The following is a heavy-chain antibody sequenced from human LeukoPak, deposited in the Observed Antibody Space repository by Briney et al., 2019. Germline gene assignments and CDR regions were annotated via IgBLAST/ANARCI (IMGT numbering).Heavy chain of an antibody. CDR2: ISAYNGNT. J-gene: IGHJ4*02. CDR1: GYTFTSYG. CDR3: ARAVWFGELFRVFDY. Sequence: GASVKVSCKASGYTFTSYGISWVRQAPGQGLEWMGWISAYNGNTNYAQKLQGRVTMTTDTPTSTAYMELRSLRSDDTAVYYCARAVWFGELFRVFDYWGQGTLVTVSS. D-gene: IGHD3-10*01. V-gene: IGHV1-18*01.